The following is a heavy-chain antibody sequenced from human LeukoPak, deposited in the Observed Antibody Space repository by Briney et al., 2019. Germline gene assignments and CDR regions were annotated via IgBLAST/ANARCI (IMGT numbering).Heavy chain of an antibody. CDR1: GYTFTENY. V-gene: IGHV1-2*02. D-gene: IGHD3-22*01. CDR2: INPHTGAA. Sequence: GASVKVSCKVSGYTFTENYIHWVRQTPGRGLEWMGLINPHTGAANYTQNFQGRVTLTRDTSSSTAYMHLSSLRSDDTAVYYCARGKSGYSPWGQGTPVTDSS. CDR3: ARGKSGYSP. J-gene: IGHJ4*02.